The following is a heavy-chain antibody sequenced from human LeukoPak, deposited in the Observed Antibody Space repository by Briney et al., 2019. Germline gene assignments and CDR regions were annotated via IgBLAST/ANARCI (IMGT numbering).Heavy chain of an antibody. J-gene: IGHJ4*02. CDR1: GGSISSGDYY. CDR3: ARVDQGDYFDY. V-gene: IGHV4-30-4*01. CDR2: IYYSGST. Sequence: SETLSLTCTVSGGSISSGDYYWSWIRQPPGKGLEWIGYIYYSGSTYYNPSLKSRVTISVDTSKNQFSLKLSSVTAADTAVYYCARVDQGDYFDYWGQGTLVTVSS.